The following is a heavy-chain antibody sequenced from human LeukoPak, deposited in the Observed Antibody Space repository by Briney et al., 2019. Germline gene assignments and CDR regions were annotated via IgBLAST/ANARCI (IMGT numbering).Heavy chain of an antibody. Sequence: ASVKVSCKASGYTFTSYDINWVRQATGQGLEWMGWMNPNSGNTGYAQKFQGRVTITRNTSISTAFMELSSLRSEDTAVYYCARAPTLLRFLEWLSQNSYYFDYWGQGTLVTVSS. CDR3: ARAPTLLRFLEWLSQNSYYFDY. V-gene: IGHV1-8*03. D-gene: IGHD3-3*01. CDR1: GYTFTSYD. CDR2: MNPNSGNT. J-gene: IGHJ4*02.